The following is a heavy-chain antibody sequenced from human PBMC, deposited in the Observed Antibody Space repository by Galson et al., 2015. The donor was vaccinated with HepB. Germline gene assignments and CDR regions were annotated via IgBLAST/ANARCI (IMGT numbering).Heavy chain of an antibody. V-gene: IGHV7-4-1*01. CDR3: ARADCAGSTCLGWIDL. J-gene: IGHJ5*02. CDR1: GYTFTNYG. CDR2: INTNPGNP. Sequence: SVKVSCKASGYTFTNYGINWVRQAPGQRLEWLGWINTNPGNPNYAQGLTGQFVFSLDTSVSTAYLQIPSLKTEDTALYYCARADCAGSTCLGWIDLWGQGTLVTVSS. D-gene: IGHD2-21*01.